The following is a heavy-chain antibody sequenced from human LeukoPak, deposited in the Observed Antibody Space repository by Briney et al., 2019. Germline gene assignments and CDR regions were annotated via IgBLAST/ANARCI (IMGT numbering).Heavy chain of an antibody. CDR3: ARGEGYCSDTSCYDDYSQQ. CDR2: ISSSGRYI. J-gene: IGHJ1*01. Sequence: GGSLRLSCAASGFSFSSYRMNWVRQAPGEGLEWVASISSSGRYIFYVDSVKGRFTISRDNAGNFLYLQMNSLRAEDTAVYYCARGEGYCSDTSCYDDYSQQWGQGTLVIVSS. CDR1: GFSFSSYR. V-gene: IGHV3-21*06. D-gene: IGHD2-2*01.